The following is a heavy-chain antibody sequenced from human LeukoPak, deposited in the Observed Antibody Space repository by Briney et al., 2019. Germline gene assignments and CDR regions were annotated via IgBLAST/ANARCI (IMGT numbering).Heavy chain of an antibody. J-gene: IGHJ1*01. CDR3: ARHGGYSSPYLH. CDR2: INHSGSN. V-gene: IGHV4-34*01. CDR1: GGSLSGYY. Sequence: PSETLSLTCAVYGGSLSGYYWSWIRQPPGKGLEWIGDINHSGSNNCNPSLKSRVTMSVDTSKNQFSLKLTSVTAADTAVYYCARHGGYSSPYLHWGQGTLVTVSS. D-gene: IGHD6-13*01.